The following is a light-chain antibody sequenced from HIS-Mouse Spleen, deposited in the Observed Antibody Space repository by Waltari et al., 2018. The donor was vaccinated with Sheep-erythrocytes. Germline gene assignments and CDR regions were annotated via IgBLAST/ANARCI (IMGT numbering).Light chain of an antibody. V-gene: IGLV2-11*02. CDR3: CSYAGSYNHV. CDR2: DVS. Sequence: QSALTQPRSVSGSPGQSVTISCTGTSSDVGVYHHVSWYQQHPGKAPKLMIYDVSKRPSGVPDRFSGSKSGNTASLTISGLQAEDEADYYCCSYAGSYNHVFATGTKVTVL. J-gene: IGLJ1*01. CDR1: SSDVGVYHH.